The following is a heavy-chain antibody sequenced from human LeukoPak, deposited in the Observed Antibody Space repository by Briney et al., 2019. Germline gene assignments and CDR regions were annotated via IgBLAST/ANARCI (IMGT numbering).Heavy chain of an antibody. V-gene: IGHV3-23*01. CDR1: GFTLSSYA. Sequence: PGGSLRLSCAASGFTLSSYAMSWVRQAPGKGLEWVSLISGTAGSTYYADSVKGRFTISRDITKNTLYLQMNSLRAEDTAVYYCAKDGLQFSEWLPPLGYWGQGTLVTVSS. D-gene: IGHD3-3*01. CDR2: ISGTAGST. J-gene: IGHJ4*02. CDR3: AKDGLQFSEWLPPLGY.